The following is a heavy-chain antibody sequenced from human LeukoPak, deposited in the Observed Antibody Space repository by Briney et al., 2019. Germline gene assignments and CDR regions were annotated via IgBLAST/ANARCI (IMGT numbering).Heavy chain of an antibody. Sequence: ASVKVSCKASGYTITNNYMHWVRQAPGQGLEWMGGIIPIFGSANYAQKFQGRVTITADESTSTAYMELSSLRSEDTAVYYCATGGIIAAAHNWFDPWGQGTLVTVSS. V-gene: IGHV1-69*13. J-gene: IGHJ5*02. CDR1: GYTITNNY. CDR2: IIPIFGSA. CDR3: ATGGIIAAAHNWFDP. D-gene: IGHD6-13*01.